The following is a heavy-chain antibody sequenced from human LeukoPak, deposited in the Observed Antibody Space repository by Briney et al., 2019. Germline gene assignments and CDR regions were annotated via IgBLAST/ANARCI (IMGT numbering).Heavy chain of an antibody. CDR2: VQHIGGET. D-gene: IGHD4-11*01. CDR3: ATYSILNAREFRY. CDR1: GFTFSNSW. J-gene: IGHJ1*01. V-gene: IGHV3-7*01. Sequence: PGGSLRLSCAGSGFTFSNSWMGWVRQAPGKGLEWVVNVQHIGGETYYVDSVKGRFTISRDNAKNSVYLQMNSLGADDTAVYYCATYSILNAREFRYWGQGTLVTVTS.